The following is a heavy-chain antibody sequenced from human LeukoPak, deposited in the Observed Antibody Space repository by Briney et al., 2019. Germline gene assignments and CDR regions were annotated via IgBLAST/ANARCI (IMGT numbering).Heavy chain of an antibody. CDR2: IYYSGST. CDR3: TTNGWYCLDH. CDR1: GGSISSSSYY. J-gene: IGHJ1*01. D-gene: IGHD6-19*01. V-gene: IGHV4-39*01. Sequence: SETLSLTCTVSGGSISSSSYYWGWIRQPPGMGLEWIGSIYYSGSTYYNPSLKSRVSISMDTSKNQFSLNLNSVTAADTAVYYCTTNGWYCLDHWGQGALVTVSS.